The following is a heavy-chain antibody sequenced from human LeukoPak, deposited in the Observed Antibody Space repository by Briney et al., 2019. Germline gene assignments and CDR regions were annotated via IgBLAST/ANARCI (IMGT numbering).Heavy chain of an antibody. CDR3: ARGDGPTVTADYFQN. Sequence: GGSLRLSCAASGFTFDDYDMSWVRHVPGRGLEWICGINWNSGVTGYADSVKGRFNISRDNAKNSLFLQMNSLRDEDTAFYYCARGDGPTVTADYFQNWGQGTLVTVS. D-gene: IGHD4-17*01. V-gene: IGHV3-20*04. CDR2: INWNSGVT. CDR1: GFTFDDYD. J-gene: IGHJ1*01.